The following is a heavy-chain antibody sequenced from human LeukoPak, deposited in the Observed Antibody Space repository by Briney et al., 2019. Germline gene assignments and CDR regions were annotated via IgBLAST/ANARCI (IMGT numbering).Heavy chain of an antibody. CDR3: ARDSNYYGSGNFDY. J-gene: IGHJ4*02. CDR2: IYTSGST. Sequence: SETLSLTCTVSGGSISIYYWSWIRQPAGKGLEWIGRIYTSGSTNYNPSLKSRVTMSVDTSKNQFSLKLSSVTAADTAVYYCARDSNYYGSGNFDYWGQGTLVTVSS. CDR1: GGSISIYY. V-gene: IGHV4-4*07. D-gene: IGHD3-10*01.